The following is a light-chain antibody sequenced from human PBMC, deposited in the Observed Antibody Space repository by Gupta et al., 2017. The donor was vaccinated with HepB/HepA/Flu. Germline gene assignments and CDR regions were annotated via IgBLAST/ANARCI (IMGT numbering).Light chain of an antibody. Sequence: ALTQPPYVSWSPGPADSISCTGTSSDVGSYNGVSWYQQPPGTAPKLMIYEVSNRPSGVPDRFSGSKSGNTASLTXSXRQAEDXADYYCGSYTSSSNLVFGGGTKLTVL. V-gene: IGLV2-18*02. CDR3: GSYTSSSNLV. CDR2: EVS. CDR1: SSDVGSYNG. J-gene: IGLJ2*01.